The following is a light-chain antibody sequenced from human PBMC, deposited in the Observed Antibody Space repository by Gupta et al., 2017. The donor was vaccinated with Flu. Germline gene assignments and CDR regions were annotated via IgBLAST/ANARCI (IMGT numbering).Light chain of an antibody. V-gene: IGLV1-44*01. CDR2: NNN. CDR1: RSNIGSNT. Sequence: QSVLTQPPSASGTPGQRVTISCSGSRSNIGSNTVNWYQQLPGTAPQLLIYNNNQRPSGVPDRFSGSKSGTSASLAISGLQSEDEADYYCAAWDDILNGVVFGGGTKLTV. J-gene: IGLJ2*01. CDR3: AAWDDILNGVV.